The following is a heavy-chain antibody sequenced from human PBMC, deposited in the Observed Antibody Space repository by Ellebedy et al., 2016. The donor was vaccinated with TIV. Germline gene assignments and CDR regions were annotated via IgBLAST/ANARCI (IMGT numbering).Heavy chain of an antibody. Sequence: GGSLRLSCAVSGFNFSSYALHWVRQAPGKGLEWLAVISYEGGNEYYADSVRGRFTISRDNAKDTVYLQVDSLRAEDTAMYYCAKASVRGVIKGWFDPWGQGTLVTVSS. J-gene: IGHJ5*02. CDR1: GFNFSSYA. CDR2: ISYEGGNE. V-gene: IGHV3-30*04. CDR3: AKASVRGVIKGWFDP. D-gene: IGHD3-10*01.